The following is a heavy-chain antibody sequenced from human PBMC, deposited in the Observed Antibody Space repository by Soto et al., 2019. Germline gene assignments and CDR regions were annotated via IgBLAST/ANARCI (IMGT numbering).Heavy chain of an antibody. J-gene: IGHJ4*02. D-gene: IGHD5-12*01. CDR1: GFTVSSNY. Sequence: EVQMVESGGGLIQPGGSLRLSCAASGFTVSSNYMSWVRQAPGKGLEWVSVIYSGGSTYYADSVKGRFTISRDNSKNTLYLQMNSLRAEDTAVYYCARAYRWLQFDYWGQGTLVTVSS. CDR2: IYSGGST. CDR3: ARAYRWLQFDY. V-gene: IGHV3-53*01.